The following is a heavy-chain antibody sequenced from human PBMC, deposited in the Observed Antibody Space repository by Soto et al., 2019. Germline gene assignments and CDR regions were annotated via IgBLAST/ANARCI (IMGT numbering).Heavy chain of an antibody. D-gene: IGHD6-13*01. CDR2: IWYDGSNK. J-gene: IGHJ6*02. V-gene: IGHV3-33*01. CDR1: GFTFSSYG. CDR3: ARARAAPPLHYYYYGMDV. Sequence: QVQLVESGGGVVQPGRSLRLSCAASGFTFSSYGMHWVRQAPGKGLEWVAVIWYDGSNKYYADSVKGRFTISRDNSKNTLYLHMNSLRAEDTAVYYCARARAAPPLHYYYYGMDVWGQGTTVTVSS.